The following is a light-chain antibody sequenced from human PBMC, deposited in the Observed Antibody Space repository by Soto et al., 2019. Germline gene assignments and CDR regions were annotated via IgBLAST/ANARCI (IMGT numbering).Light chain of an antibody. J-gene: IGKJ4*01. CDR1: QSVTNF. Sequence: EIVLAQSPATLSLSPGERATLSCGTSQSVTNFLAWYQQKPGLAPRLLIYDTSIRGTGIPDRFSGNGSGTEFTLTISRLEPVDFAVYYCQQYGSFPLTFGGGTKVEIK. CDR3: QQYGSFPLT. CDR2: DTS. V-gene: IGKV3D-20*01.